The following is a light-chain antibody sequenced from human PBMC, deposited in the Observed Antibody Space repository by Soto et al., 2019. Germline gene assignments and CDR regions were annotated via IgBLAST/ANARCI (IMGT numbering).Light chain of an antibody. Sequence: EIVLRQSPATLSLSPGERATLSCGASQRVASNYLAWYQQRPGLAPRLLIYDASNRATDIPDRFSGSGSGTDFTLIISRLEPEDVAVYYCHQYGSLPLTFGGGTKVDIK. CDR1: QRVASNY. J-gene: IGKJ4*01. V-gene: IGKV3D-20*01. CDR3: HQYGSLPLT. CDR2: DAS.